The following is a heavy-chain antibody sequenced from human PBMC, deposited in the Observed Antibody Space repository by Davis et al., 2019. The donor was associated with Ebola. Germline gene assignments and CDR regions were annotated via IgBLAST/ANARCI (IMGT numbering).Heavy chain of an antibody. CDR2: ISSSGSTI. J-gene: IGHJ3*02. CDR1: GFTFSDYY. CDR3: AREKSRWLQYNDAFDI. D-gene: IGHD5-24*01. V-gene: IGHV3-11*01. Sequence: GESLKISCAASGFTFSDYYMSWIRQAPGKGLEWVSYISSSGSTIYYADSVKGRFTISRDNAKYSLYLQMNSLRAEDTAVYYCAREKSRWLQYNDAFDIWGQGTMVTVSS.